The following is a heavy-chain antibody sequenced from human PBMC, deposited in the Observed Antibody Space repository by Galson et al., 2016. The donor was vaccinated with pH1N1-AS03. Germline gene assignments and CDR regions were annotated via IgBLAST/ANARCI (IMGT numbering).Heavy chain of an antibody. Sequence: QSGAEVKKPGDSLKTSCKSSGYGFNGYWTGWVRQMPGKGLEWMGIIFPGDSDTSYSPSFQGQVTISADKSTRTTYLQWRSLKASDTAIYYCARPAHYDSSGRDALDVWGQGTILIVSS. V-gene: IGHV5-51*03. CDR2: IFPGDSDT. D-gene: IGHD3-22*01. CDR1: GYGFNGYW. J-gene: IGHJ3*01. CDR3: ARPAHYDSSGRDALDV.